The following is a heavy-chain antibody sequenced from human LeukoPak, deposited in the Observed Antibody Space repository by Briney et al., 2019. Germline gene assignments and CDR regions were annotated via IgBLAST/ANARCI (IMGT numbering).Heavy chain of an antibody. V-gene: IGHV3-7*01. J-gene: IGHJ4*02. CDR1: RFTVSSNY. CDR3: ATGGAVAGRFAY. D-gene: IGHD6-19*01. Sequence: PGGSLRLSCEASRFTVSSNYMSWVRQAPGKGLEWVAKIKEDGNEIYYVDSVKGRFTISRDNTKNSLFLQMNSLRAEDTAVYYCATGGAVAGRFAYWGQGTLVTVSS. CDR2: IKEDGNEI.